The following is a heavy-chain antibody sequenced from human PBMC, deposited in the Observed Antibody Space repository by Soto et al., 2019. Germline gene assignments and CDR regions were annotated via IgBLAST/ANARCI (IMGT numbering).Heavy chain of an antibody. CDR2: INPKTGDT. J-gene: IGHJ5*02. V-gene: IGHV1-2*02. CDR3: APGTNGTTGWYHP. CDR1: GYTFTDFY. D-gene: IGHD1-1*01. Sequence: QVQLVQSGTEVKKPGASVTVSCKSSGYTFTDFYLHWLRQAPGQGLEWVGWINPKTGDTTSSQKFQGRVTMSRDTSVSTAYIDLTSLTSDDTAMYSCAPGTNGTTGWYHPWGQGTRVTVSS.